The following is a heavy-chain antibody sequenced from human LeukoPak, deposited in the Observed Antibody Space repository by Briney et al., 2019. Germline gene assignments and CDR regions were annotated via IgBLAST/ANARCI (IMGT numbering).Heavy chain of an antibody. CDR1: GFTFSSYA. CDR3: AKGTYDSRGHFDY. CDR2: ISGSGSNT. Sequence: PGGSLRLSCAASGFTFSSYAMTWVRRTPVKGLEWVSGISGSGSNTYYADSVKGRFTISRDNSKNTLYLQMNSLRAEDTAAYYCAKGTYDSRGHFDYWGQGTLVSVSS. V-gene: IGHV3-23*01. J-gene: IGHJ4*02. D-gene: IGHD3-22*01.